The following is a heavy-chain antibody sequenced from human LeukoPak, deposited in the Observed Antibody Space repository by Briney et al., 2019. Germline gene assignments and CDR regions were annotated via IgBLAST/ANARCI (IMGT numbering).Heavy chain of an antibody. D-gene: IGHD4-17*01. V-gene: IGHV3-7*01. CDR1: GFTFSSYW. Sequence: GGSLRLSCAASGFTFSSYWMSWVRQAPGKGLEWVANIKQDGSEKYYVGSVKGRFTISRDNAKNSLYLQMNSLRAEDTAVYYCARAVMTTVTAFDIWGQGTMVTVSS. J-gene: IGHJ3*02. CDR3: ARAVMTTVTAFDI. CDR2: IKQDGSEK.